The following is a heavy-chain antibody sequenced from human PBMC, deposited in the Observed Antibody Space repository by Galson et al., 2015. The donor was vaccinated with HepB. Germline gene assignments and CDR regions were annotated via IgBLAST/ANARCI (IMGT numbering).Heavy chain of an antibody. D-gene: IGHD3-10*01. CDR2: IYPGDSDT. CDR3: ARHRGSGSYYNYYYYYYMDV. V-gene: IGHV5-51*01. Sequence: QSGAEVKKPGESLRISCQGSGYSFTNYWIGWVRQMPGKGLEWMGIIYPGDSDTRYSPSFQGQVTISADKSISTAYLQWSSLKASDTAMYYCARHRGSGSYYNYYYYYYMDVWGKGTTVTVSS. J-gene: IGHJ6*03. CDR1: GYSFTNYW.